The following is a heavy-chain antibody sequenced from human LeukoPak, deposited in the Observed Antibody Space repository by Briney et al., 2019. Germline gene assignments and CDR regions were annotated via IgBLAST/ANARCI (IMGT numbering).Heavy chain of an antibody. CDR3: ARPGAGDYQYYYYQGMDV. Sequence: GGSLRLSCAASGFTFSDYEMNWVRQAPGKGLEWVSYISRSDSPIYYADSVKGRFTISRDNAKNSLFLQMNSLRAEDTAVYYCARPGAGDYQYYYYQGMDVWGQGTTVTVSS. CDR2: ISRSDSPI. D-gene: IGHD4-17*01. CDR1: GFTFSDYE. V-gene: IGHV3-48*03. J-gene: IGHJ6*02.